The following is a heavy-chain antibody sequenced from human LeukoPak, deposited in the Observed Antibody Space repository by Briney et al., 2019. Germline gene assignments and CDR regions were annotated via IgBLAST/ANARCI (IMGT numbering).Heavy chain of an antibody. V-gene: IGHV1-18*01. CDR2: ISAYNGNT. D-gene: IGHD3-3*01. J-gene: IGHJ3*02. CDR1: GYTFTSYG. Sequence: ASVKVSCKASGYTFTSYGISWVRQAPGQGLEWMGWISAYNGNTNYAQKLQGRVTMTTDTSTSTAYMELRSLRSDDTAVYYCARLTYYDFWSGYNYAFDIWGQGTMVTVSS. CDR3: ARLTYYDFWSGYNYAFDI.